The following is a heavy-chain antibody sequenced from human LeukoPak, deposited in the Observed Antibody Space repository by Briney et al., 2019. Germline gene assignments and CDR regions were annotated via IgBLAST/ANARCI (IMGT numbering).Heavy chain of an antibody. CDR3: ARGRYSSSWSNSRWFDP. D-gene: IGHD6-13*01. V-gene: IGHV3-30*04. CDR2: ISYDGSNK. Sequence: GGSLRLSCVASGFPFSSYAMHWVRQAPGKGLEWVAVISYDGSNKYYADSVKGRFTISRDNSKNTLYLQMNSLRAEDTAVYYCARGRYSSSWSNSRWFDPWGQGTLVTVSS. J-gene: IGHJ5*02. CDR1: GFPFSSYA.